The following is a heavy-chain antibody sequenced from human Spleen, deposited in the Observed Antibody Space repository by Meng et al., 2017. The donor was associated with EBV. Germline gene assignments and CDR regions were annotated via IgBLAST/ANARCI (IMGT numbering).Heavy chain of an antibody. V-gene: IGHV1-69*01. CDR3: ASESGRGFTPDY. D-gene: IGHD3-10*01. Sequence: QVQLQQSGAEVKKPGSSVKVSCRTSVGTFRSDAVSWVRQAPGQGLEWMGGLIPMSGAPHYAQKFQDRVTIIADESTSTHSMELNNLRFEDTAMYYCASESGRGFTPDYWGQGTLVTVSS. J-gene: IGHJ4*02. CDR1: VGTFRSDA. CDR2: LIPMSGAP.